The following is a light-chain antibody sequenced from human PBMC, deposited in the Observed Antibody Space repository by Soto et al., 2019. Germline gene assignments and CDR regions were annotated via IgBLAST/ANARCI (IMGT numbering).Light chain of an antibody. J-gene: IGKJ4*01. V-gene: IGKV3-15*01. Sequence: EIVMTQSPATLSVSPGERATLSCRASQSVSSNLAWYQQKPGQAPRLLIYGASTRATGSPARFSGSGSWTEFTLTISSLQSEDFAVYYCQHYNNWPPLTFGGGTKVVI. CDR3: QHYNNWPPLT. CDR1: QSVSSN. CDR2: GAS.